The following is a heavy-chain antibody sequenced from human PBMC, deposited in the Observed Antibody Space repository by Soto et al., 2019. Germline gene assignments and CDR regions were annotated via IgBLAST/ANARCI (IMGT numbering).Heavy chain of an antibody. CDR2: IYYSGST. Sequence: SETLSLTCTVSGGSISSGGYYWSWIRQHPGKGLEWIGYIYYSGSTYYNPSLKSRVTISVDTSKNQFSLKLSSVTAADTAVYYCARDTPSYLDYGSGSYYNGMDVWGQGTTVTVSS. CDR1: GGSISSGGYY. V-gene: IGHV4-31*03. D-gene: IGHD3-10*01. CDR3: ARDTPSYLDYGSGSYYNGMDV. J-gene: IGHJ6*02.